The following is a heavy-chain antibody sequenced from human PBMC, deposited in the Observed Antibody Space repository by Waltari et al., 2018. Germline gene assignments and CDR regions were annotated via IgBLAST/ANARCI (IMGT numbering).Heavy chain of an antibody. J-gene: IGHJ3*02. CDR2: IYHSGST. D-gene: IGHD3-22*01. V-gene: IGHV4-4*02. CDR3: ARPDYERGDAFDI. Sequence: QVQLQESGPGLVKPSGTLSLTCAVSGGSISSSNWWSWVRQPPGKGLEWIGEIYHSGSTNYTPSLKSRVTRAVDKSKNQFSLKLTSVTAADTAVYYCARPDYERGDAFDIWGQGTMVTVSS. CDR1: GGSISSSNW.